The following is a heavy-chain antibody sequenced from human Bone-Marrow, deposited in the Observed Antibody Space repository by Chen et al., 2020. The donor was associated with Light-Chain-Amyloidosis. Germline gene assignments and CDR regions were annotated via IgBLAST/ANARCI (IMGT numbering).Heavy chain of an antibody. Sequence: QMKLQESGPGLVKPSETLSLTCTVSGGSISIDDYWWGWIRQPPGKGLEWIGIIFYSGSTDYTPPRKGRVPISVDPPKNHFSCNLNSVPAAATAVYFCAGFYTWNFFYYSGLAVWGQGPTVPSSS. V-gene: IGHV4-39*01. CDR1: GGSISIDDYW. J-gene: IGHJ6*02. CDR3: AGFYTWNFFYYSGLAV. D-gene: IGHD1-7*01. CDR2: IFYSGST.